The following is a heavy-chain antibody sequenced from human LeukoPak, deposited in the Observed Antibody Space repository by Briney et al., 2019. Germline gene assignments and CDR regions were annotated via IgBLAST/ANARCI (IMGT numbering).Heavy chain of an antibody. J-gene: IGHJ3*02. CDR3: AKSNGYGLVDI. Sequence: SQTLSLTCAISGDSVSGNSAAWTWIRQSPSRGLEWLGRTYYRSKWFNDYAVSVNGRITINPDTSRNQFSLQLNSVTPEDTAVYYCAKSNGYGLVDIWGQGTMVTVSS. V-gene: IGHV6-1*01. CDR1: GDSVSGNSAA. D-gene: IGHD3-10*01. CDR2: TYYRSKWFN.